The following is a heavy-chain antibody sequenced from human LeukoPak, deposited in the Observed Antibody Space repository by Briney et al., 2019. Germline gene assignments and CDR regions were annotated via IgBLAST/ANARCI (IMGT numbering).Heavy chain of an antibody. CDR2: INADSGNT. Sequence: ASVKVSCKASGYTFTEYAMHWVRLAPGRGLEWMGWINADSGNTESSQRFQGRLSITWDTSATTAYMELSSLTSEDTAVYYCARGRPSKIDYWGQGALVTVSS. CDR1: GYTFTEYA. V-gene: IGHV1-3*01. CDR3: ARGRPSKIDY. J-gene: IGHJ4*02.